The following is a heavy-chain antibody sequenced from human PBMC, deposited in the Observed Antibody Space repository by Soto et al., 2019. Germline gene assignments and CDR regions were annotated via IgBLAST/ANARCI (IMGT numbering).Heavy chain of an antibody. CDR1: GFTFSSYA. D-gene: IGHD3-22*01. V-gene: IGHV3-30-3*01. J-gene: IGHJ6*02. CDR2: ISYDGSNK. CDR3: ARVLYYYDSSGYYSPPPYYYYGMDV. Sequence: QVQLVESGGGVVQPGRSLRLSCAASGFTFSSYAMHWVRQAPGKGLEWVAVISYDGSNKYYADSVKGRFTISRDNSKNTLYLQMNSLRAEDTAVYYCARVLYYYDSSGYYSPPPYYYYGMDVRGQGTTVTVSS.